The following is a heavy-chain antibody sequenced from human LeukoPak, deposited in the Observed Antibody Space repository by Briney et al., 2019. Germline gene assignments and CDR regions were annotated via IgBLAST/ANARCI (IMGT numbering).Heavy chain of an antibody. D-gene: IGHD3-22*01. V-gene: IGHV4-39*02. Sequence: SETLSLTCTVSGGSISSSSYNWGWIRQPPGKGLEWIGHIFYRGRTYYNPSLKSRVTISVDTSKNQLSLKLTSVTAADTAVYYCARDQGSMIVVRTTNWYFDLWGRGTLVTVSS. CDR3: ARDQGSMIVVRTTNWYFDL. CDR1: GGSISSSSYN. J-gene: IGHJ2*01. CDR2: IFYRGRT.